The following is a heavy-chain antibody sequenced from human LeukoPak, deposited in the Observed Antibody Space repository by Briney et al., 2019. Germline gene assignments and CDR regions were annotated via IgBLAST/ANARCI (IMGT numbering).Heavy chain of an antibody. J-gene: IGHJ4*02. CDR2: INHSGST. D-gene: IGHD3-9*01. V-gene: IGHV4-34*01. CDR1: GGSLSGYY. CDR3: ARVTGYTIEDYFDY. Sequence: SSETLSLTCAVYGGSLSGYYWSWIRQPPGKGLEWIGEINHSGSTNYNPSLKSRVTISVDTSKNQFSLKLRSVTAADTAVYYCARVTGYTIEDYFDYWGQGTLVTVSS.